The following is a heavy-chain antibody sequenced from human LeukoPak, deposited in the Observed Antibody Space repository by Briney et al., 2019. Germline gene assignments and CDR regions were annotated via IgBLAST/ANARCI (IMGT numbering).Heavy chain of an antibody. CDR1: GFTFSSYS. J-gene: IGHJ3*01. V-gene: IGHV3-21*04. CDR2: ISSSSSYI. D-gene: IGHD4-17*01. CDR3: ARGARDFGDSHAFDV. Sequence: PGGSLRLSCAASGFTFSSYSMNWVRQAPGKGLEWVSSISSSSSYIYYADSVKGRFTISRDNAKNSLCLQMNSLRAEDTANYYCARGARDFGDSHAFDVWARGQWSPSPQ.